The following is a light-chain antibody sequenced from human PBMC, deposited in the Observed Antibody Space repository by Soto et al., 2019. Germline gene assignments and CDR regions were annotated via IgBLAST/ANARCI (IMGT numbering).Light chain of an antibody. V-gene: IGKV3D-15*01. Sequence: EIVMTQSPATLSVSPGERATLSCRASQSVSRNLAWYQQKPGQAPRLLIYGASTRATGIPASFSGSGPGTEFTLTISSLQSEDFAVYYCQQYNNWPATFGQGTKVEIK. CDR2: GAS. CDR1: QSVSRN. J-gene: IGKJ1*01. CDR3: QQYNNWPAT.